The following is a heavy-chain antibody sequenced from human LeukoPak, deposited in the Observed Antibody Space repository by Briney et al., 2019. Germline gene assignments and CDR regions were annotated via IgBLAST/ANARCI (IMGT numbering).Heavy chain of an antibody. D-gene: IGHD3-3*01. J-gene: IGHJ4*02. CDR2: ISGSGGST. CDR1: GFTFSSYA. CDR3: AKGPYYDFWSGYHYIFDY. V-gene: IGHV3-23*01. Sequence: GGSLRLSCAASGFTFSSYAMSWVRQAPGKGLEWVSVISGSGGSTYYADSVKGRFTISRDNSKNTLYLQMNSLRAEDTAVYYCAKGPYYDFWSGYHYIFDYWGQGTLVTVSS.